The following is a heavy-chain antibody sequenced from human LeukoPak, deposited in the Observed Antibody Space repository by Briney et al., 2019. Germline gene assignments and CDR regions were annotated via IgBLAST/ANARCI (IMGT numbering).Heavy chain of an antibody. V-gene: IGHV1-8*03. CDR3: ARGTYSSSSTFDY. D-gene: IGHD6-6*01. CDR1: GYTFNSYD. CDR2: MNPNSGNT. J-gene: IGHJ4*02. Sequence: ASVKVSCKASGYTFNSYDINWVRQATGQGLEWMGWMNPNSGNTGYAQKFQGRVTITRNTSISTAYMELSSLRSEDTAVYYCARGTYSSSSTFDYWGQGTLVTVSS.